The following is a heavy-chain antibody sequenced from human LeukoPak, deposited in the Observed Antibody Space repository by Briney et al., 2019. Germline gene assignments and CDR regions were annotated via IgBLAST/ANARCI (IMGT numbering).Heavy chain of an antibody. CDR3: AKDDAWLRFGE. V-gene: IGHV3-21*04. Sequence: GGSLRLSCAASGFTFSSYSVHWVRQAPGKGLEWVSSISSSSTYIYYADSVKGRFTISRDNSKNTLYLEVISLTAEDTAAYYCAKDDAWLRFGEWSQGTLVTVSS. CDR1: GFTFSSYS. CDR2: ISSSSTYI. J-gene: IGHJ4*02. D-gene: IGHD3-10*01.